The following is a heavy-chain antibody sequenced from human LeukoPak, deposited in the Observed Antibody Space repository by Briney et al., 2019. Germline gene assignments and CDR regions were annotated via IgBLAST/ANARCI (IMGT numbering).Heavy chain of an antibody. J-gene: IGHJ4*02. CDR1: GFTFSSYG. V-gene: IGHV3-30*03. CDR2: ISYDGSNK. CDR3: ARSPRYFDWFFDY. D-gene: IGHD3-9*01. Sequence: GRSLRLSCAASGFTFSSYGMHWVRQAPGKGLEWVAVISYDGSNKYYADSVKGRFTISRDNSKNTLYLQMNSLRAEDTAVYYCARSPRYFDWFFDYWGQGTLVTVSS.